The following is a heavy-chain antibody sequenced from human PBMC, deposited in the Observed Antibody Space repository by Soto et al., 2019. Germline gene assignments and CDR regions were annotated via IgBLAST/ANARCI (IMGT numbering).Heavy chain of an antibody. CDR1: GFTFSSYS. CDR3: ARDGLIGYTSGWSGGDY. CDR2: INSGSSAI. J-gene: IGHJ4*02. V-gene: IGHV3-48*01. D-gene: IGHD6-19*01. Sequence: EVQVVESGGGLVQPGGSLRLSCAASGFTFSSYSMNWVRQAPGKGLEWVSYINSGSSAIYYADSVKGRFTISRDNAKNALYLQMNSLRAEDTAVYYCARDGLIGYTSGWSGGDYWGQGTLVTVSS.